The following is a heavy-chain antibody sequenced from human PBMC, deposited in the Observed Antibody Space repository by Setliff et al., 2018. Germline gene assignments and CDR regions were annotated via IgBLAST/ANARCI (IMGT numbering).Heavy chain of an antibody. CDR3: ARHLIDPDYGEYLSFYYYGMDV. Sequence: SVKVSCKASGGTFSSYAISWVRQAPGQGLEWMGGIIPIFGTANYAQKFQGRVTITADESTSTAYMELSSLRAEDTAVYYCARHLIDPDYGEYLSFYYYGMDVCGQGTTVTVSS. CDR2: IIPIFGTA. J-gene: IGHJ6*02. D-gene: IGHD4-17*01. CDR1: GGTFSSYA. V-gene: IGHV1-69*13.